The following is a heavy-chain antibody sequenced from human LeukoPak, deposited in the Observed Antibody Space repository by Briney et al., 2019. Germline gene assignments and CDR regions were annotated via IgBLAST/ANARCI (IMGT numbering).Heavy chain of an antibody. V-gene: IGHV3-23*01. J-gene: IGHJ4*02. CDR1: GFTFSSYA. D-gene: IGHD2-21*02. CDR2: ISGSGGST. Sequence: GGSLRLSCAASGFTFSSYAMSWVRQAPGKGLEWVSAISGSGGSTYYADSVKGRFTISRDNSKNTLYLQMNSLRAEDTAVYYCAKGTCGGDCYPPLYYFDYWGQGTLVTVSS. CDR3: AKGTCGGDCYPPLYYFDY.